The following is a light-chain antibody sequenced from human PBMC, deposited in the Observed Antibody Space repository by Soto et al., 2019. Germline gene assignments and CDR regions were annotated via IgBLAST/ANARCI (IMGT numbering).Light chain of an antibody. CDR2: DAS. CDR1: QSVSSSY. V-gene: IGKV3-20*01. CDR3: QQYGGSPRT. Sequence: EIGLTQSPGTLSLSPGERATLSCRASQSVSSSYLAWYQQNPGQAPSLLIYDASSRATDIPDRFSGSGSGPEFPLTISRLEPEDFAVYFCQQYGGSPRTCGQGAKGEIK. J-gene: IGKJ1*01.